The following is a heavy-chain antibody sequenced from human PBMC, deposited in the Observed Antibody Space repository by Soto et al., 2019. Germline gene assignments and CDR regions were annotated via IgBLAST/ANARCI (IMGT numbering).Heavy chain of an antibody. V-gene: IGHV3-48*02. J-gene: IGHJ6*02. CDR1: GFTFRTYS. Sequence: GGSLRLSCAASGFTFRTYSMNWVRQAPGKGLEWVSYISSSSSTIYYADSVKGRFTISRDNAKNSLYLQMNSLRDEDTAVYYCARDEVYDILTGYYIEDYYYYYGMXAWGQGTTVXVSS. CDR3: ARDEVYDILTGYYIEDYYYYYGMXA. CDR2: ISSSSSTI. D-gene: IGHD3-9*01.